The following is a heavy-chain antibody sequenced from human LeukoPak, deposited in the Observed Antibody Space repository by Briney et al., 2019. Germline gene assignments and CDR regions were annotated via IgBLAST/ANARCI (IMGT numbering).Heavy chain of an antibody. CDR2: IYYSGST. Sequence: SETLSLTCTVSGCSLSSYYWSWIRQPPGKGLEWTGYIYYSGSTNYNPSLKSRVTISVDTPNNQFSLKLSSVTAADTAVYYCARSPYSGSYYGAFDIWGQGTMVTVSS. V-gene: IGHV4-59*01. CDR3: ARSPYSGSYYGAFDI. CDR1: GCSLSSYY. D-gene: IGHD1-26*01. J-gene: IGHJ3*02.